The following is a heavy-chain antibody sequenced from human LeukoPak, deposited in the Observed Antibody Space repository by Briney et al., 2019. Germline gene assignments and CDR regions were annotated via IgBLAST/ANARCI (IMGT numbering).Heavy chain of an antibody. CDR2: TFYRSKWNN. Sequence: SQTLSLTCAISGDSVSTDNAAWNWIRQSPSRGLEWLGRTFYRSKWNNDYALSVKGRMTFNADTAKNQFSLQLNSVTPEDTAVYYCARSQLHRAAPWYWGAFDIWGQGTMVTVSS. CDR3: ARSQLHRAAPWYWGAFDI. D-gene: IGHD6-25*01. J-gene: IGHJ3*02. V-gene: IGHV6-1*01. CDR1: GDSVSTDNAA.